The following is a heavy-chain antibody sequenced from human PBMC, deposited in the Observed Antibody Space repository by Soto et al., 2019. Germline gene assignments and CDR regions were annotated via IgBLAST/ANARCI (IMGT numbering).Heavy chain of an antibody. CDR3: ARGPQLWLPPSDY. D-gene: IGHD5-18*01. Sequence: ASVKVSCKTSGYSFTGYSVHWVRQAPGHGPEWMGWINPKSGGTKYAQKFQGRVTMTRDTSISTVFMELSRVTSDDTAVFYCARGPQLWLPPSDYWGQGTLVTVSS. CDR1: GYSFTGYS. V-gene: IGHV1-2*02. CDR2: INPKSGGT. J-gene: IGHJ4*02.